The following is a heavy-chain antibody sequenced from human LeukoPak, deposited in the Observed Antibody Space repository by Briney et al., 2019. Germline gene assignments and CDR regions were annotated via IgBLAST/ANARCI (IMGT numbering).Heavy chain of an antibody. V-gene: IGHV3-53*01. CDR2: IYSGGSA. J-gene: IGHJ5*02. D-gene: IGHD3-10*01. CDR1: GFTVSSNY. CDR3: ARGYYGSGSYQPFDP. Sequence: GGSLRLSCAASGFTVSSNYMSWVRQAPRKGLEWVSVIYSGGSAYYADSVKGRFTISRDNSKNTLYLQMNSLRAEDTAVYYRARGYYGSGSYQPFDPWGQGTLVTVSS.